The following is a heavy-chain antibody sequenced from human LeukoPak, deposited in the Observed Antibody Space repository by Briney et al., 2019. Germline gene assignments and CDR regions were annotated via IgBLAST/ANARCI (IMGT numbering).Heavy chain of an antibody. Sequence: GGSLRPSCAASGFTFSSYAMSWVRQAPGKGLEWVSAISGSGGSTYYADSVKGRFTISRDNSKNTLYLQMNSLRAEDTAVYYCATSQSGSGWVFDYWGQGTLVTVSS. V-gene: IGHV3-23*01. CDR1: GFTFSSYA. D-gene: IGHD6-19*01. CDR3: ATSQSGSGWVFDY. CDR2: ISGSGGST. J-gene: IGHJ4*02.